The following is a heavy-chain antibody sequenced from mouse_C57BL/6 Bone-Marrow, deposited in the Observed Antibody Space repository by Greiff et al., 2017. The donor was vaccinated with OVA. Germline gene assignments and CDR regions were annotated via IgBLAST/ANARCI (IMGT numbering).Heavy chain of an antibody. CDR1: GYTFTSYW. V-gene: IGHV1-53*01. CDR3: ARKRIYYGNYVYFDY. CDR2: INPSNGGT. Sequence: QVQLQQPGTELVKPGASVKLSCKASGYTFTSYWMHWVKQRPGQGLEWIGNINPSNGGTNYNEKFKSKATLTVDKSSSTAYMQLSSLTSEDSAVYYCARKRIYYGNYVYFDYWGQGTTLTVSS. J-gene: IGHJ2*01. D-gene: IGHD2-1*01.